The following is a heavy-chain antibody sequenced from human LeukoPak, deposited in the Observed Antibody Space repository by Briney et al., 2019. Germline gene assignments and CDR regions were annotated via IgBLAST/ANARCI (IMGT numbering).Heavy chain of an antibody. J-gene: IGHJ4*02. CDR2: IYTSGTT. Sequence: GGSLRLSCAASGFTVSSGYMSWVRQAPGKGLEWVSIIYTSGTTYYADSVKGRFTISRDNSKNTLYLQMNSLRAEDTAVYYCARGGSYFFSVDYWGQGTLVTASS. D-gene: IGHD1-26*01. V-gene: IGHV3-53*01. CDR3: ARGGSYFFSVDY. CDR1: GFTVSSGY.